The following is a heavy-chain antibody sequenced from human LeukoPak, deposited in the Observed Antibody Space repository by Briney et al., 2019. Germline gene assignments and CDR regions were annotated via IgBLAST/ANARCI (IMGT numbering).Heavy chain of an antibody. J-gene: IGHJ6*03. Sequence: SETLSLTCTVSGGSIISNYWSWIRQSAGRGLEWIGRIYGSGITDYNPSLKSRVTMSLDTSRKQFSLRLTSVTAADTAVYYCARLKFYDSTGYSPGYYMDVWGKGTTVSVFS. CDR2: IYGSGIT. CDR3: ARLKFYDSTGYSPGYYMDV. V-gene: IGHV4-4*07. CDR1: GGSIISNY. D-gene: IGHD3-22*01.